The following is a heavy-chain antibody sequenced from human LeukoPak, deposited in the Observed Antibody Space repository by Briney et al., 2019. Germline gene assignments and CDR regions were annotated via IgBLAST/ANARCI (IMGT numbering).Heavy chain of an antibody. J-gene: IGHJ4*02. V-gene: IGHV3-30-3*01. CDR2: ISYDGSNK. CDR1: GFTFSSYA. Sequence: GGSLRLSCAASGFTFSSYAMHWVRQAPGKGLEWVAVISYDGSNKYYADSVKGRFTISRDNPNNTLDLQMNSLTAEDTAVYYCAKGPVAVAGYYFDHWGQGTLVTVSS. D-gene: IGHD6-19*01. CDR3: AKGPVAVAGYYFDH.